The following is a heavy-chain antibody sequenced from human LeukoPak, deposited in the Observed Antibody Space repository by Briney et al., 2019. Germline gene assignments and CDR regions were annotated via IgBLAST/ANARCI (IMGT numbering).Heavy chain of an antibody. D-gene: IGHD6-19*01. Sequence: GGSPRLSCAASGFTFSSYAMSWVRQAPGKGLEWVSAISGSGGSTYYADSVKGRFTISRDNSKNTLYLQMNSLRAEDTAVYYCAKLDSSGWFPWGYWGQGTLVTVSS. CDR2: ISGSGGST. CDR3: AKLDSSGWFPWGY. CDR1: GFTFSSYA. J-gene: IGHJ4*02. V-gene: IGHV3-23*01.